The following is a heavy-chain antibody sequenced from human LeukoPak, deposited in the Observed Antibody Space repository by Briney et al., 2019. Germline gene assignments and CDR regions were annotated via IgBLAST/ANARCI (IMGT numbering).Heavy chain of an antibody. CDR1: GFTFSSYE. CDR2: ISSSGGTI. Sequence: GGSLRLSCAASGFTFSSYEMNWVRQAPGKGLEWVAYISSSGGTIYYADSVKGRFTISRDNAKNSLYLQMNSLRAEGTAVYYCARDSNFDWLVPNWFDPWGQGTLVTVSS. CDR3: ARDSNFDWLVPNWFDP. J-gene: IGHJ5*02. D-gene: IGHD3-9*01. V-gene: IGHV3-48*03.